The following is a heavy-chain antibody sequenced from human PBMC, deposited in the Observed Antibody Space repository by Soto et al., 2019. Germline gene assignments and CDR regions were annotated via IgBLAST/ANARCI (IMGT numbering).Heavy chain of an antibody. CDR2: IIPIFGTA. V-gene: IGHV1-69*01. CDR3: ARDTPYSSSSGYYYGMDV. J-gene: IGHJ6*02. D-gene: IGHD6-6*01. CDR1: GGTFSSYA. Sequence: QVQLVQSGAEVKKPGSSVKVSCKASGGTFSSYAISWVRQAPXXGXXWXXGIIPIFGTANYAQKFQGRVTITADESTSTAYTELSSLRSEDTAVYYCARDTPYSSSSGYYYGMDVWGQGTTVTVSS.